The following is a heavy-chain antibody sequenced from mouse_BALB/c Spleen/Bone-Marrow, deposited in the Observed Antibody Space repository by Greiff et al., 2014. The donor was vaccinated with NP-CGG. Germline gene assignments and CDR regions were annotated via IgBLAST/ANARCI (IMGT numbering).Heavy chain of an antibody. CDR2: IYPGDGDT. CDR1: GYAFSSYW. CDR3: ARWLPAMDY. V-gene: IGHV1-80*01. J-gene: IGHJ4*01. D-gene: IGHD2-2*01. Sequence: QVHVKQSGAELVRPGSSVKISCKAFGYAFSSYWMSWVKQRPGQGLEWIGQIYPGDGDTNYNGKFKGKATLTADKSSSTAYMQLSSLTSEDSAVYFCARWLPAMDYWGQGTSVTVSS.